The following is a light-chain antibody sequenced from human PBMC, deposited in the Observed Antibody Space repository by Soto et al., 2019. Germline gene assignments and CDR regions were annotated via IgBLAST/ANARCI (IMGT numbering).Light chain of an antibody. CDR1: QSVGSNY. CDR3: QQYGSSPPYT. Sequence: EIVLTQSPGTLSLSPGERATLSCRASQSVGSNYLAWYQPKPGQAPRLLIYAASSRASDIPDRFSGSGSGTDFTLTISRLEPEDFAVYYCQQYGSSPPYTFGQGTKLEI. J-gene: IGKJ2*01. V-gene: IGKV3-20*01. CDR2: AAS.